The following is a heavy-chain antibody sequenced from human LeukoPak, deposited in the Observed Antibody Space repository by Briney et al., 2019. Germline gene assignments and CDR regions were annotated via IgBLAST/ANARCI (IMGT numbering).Heavy chain of an antibody. CDR3: ARAGGSSWYVSLYY. Sequence: SVKVSCKASGGTFSSNVISWVRQAPGQGLEWMGRIIPVIGTPDYAQKFQGRVTITADKSTNTAYMELTSLKSDDTAVYYCARAGGSSWYVSLYYWGQGTLVTVSS. V-gene: IGHV1-69*04. J-gene: IGHJ4*02. CDR1: GGTFSSNV. CDR2: IIPVIGTP. D-gene: IGHD6-13*01.